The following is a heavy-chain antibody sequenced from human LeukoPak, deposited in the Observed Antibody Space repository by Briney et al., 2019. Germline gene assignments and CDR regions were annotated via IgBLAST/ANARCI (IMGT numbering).Heavy chain of an antibody. CDR3: ARGYCSSTSCRPRFYYYYGMDV. D-gene: IGHD2-2*01. J-gene: IGHJ6*02. CDR1: GGSISSYY. CDR2: IYYSGST. V-gene: IGHV4-59*01. Sequence: SETLSLTCTVSGGSISSYYWSWIRQPPGKGLEWIGYIYYSGSTNYNPSLKSRVTISVDTSKNQFSLKLSSVTAADTAVYYCARGYCSSTSCRPRFYYYYGMDVWGQGTTVTVSS.